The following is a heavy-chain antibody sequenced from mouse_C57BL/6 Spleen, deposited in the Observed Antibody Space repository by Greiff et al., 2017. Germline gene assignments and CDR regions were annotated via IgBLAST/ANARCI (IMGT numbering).Heavy chain of an antibody. CDR1: GFSLTSYG. V-gene: IGHV2-2*01. Sequence: QVQLKESGPGLVQPSQSLSITCTVSGFSLTSYGVHWVRQSPGKGLEWLGVIWSGGSSDYNAAFISRLSISKDNSTSQVFFKMNSLQADDTAIYYCARNADGYYAMDYWGQGTSVTVSS. CDR3: ARNADGYYAMDY. D-gene: IGHD2-3*01. J-gene: IGHJ4*01. CDR2: IWSGGSS.